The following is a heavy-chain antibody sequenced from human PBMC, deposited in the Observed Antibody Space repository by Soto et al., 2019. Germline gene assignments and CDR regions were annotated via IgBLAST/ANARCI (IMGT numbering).Heavy chain of an antibody. CDR1: GGSVSSNSAA. Sequence: SQTLSLTCAISGGSVSSNSAAWNWIRQSPSRGLEWLGRTYYRSKWYNDYAVSVKSRITINPDTSKNQFSQQLNSVPPEDTPVYYCAKKSARNILYDFHGIAVWDRETTVTVSS. V-gene: IGHV6-1*01. CDR3: AKKSARNILYDFHGIAV. CDR2: TYYRSKWYN. D-gene: IGHD2-15*01. J-gene: IGHJ6*02.